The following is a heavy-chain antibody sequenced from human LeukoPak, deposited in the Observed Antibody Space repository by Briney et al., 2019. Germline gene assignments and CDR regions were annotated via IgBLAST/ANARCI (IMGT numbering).Heavy chain of an antibody. CDR1: GFTFSSYG. J-gene: IGHJ1*01. CDR3: AKDHQQLPRGYFQH. CDR2: IHKSDGSP. D-gene: IGHD6-13*01. V-gene: IGHV3-23*01. Sequence: PGGSLRLSCAASGFTFSSYGMSWVRQAPGKGLEWVSLIHKSDGSPYYADSVKGRFTISRDNSKNTLYLQMNSLRAEDTAVYYCAKDHQQLPRGYFQHWGQGTLVTVSS.